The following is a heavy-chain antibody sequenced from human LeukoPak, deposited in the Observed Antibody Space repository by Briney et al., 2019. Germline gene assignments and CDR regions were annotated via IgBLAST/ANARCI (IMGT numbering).Heavy chain of an antibody. V-gene: IGHV5-51*01. D-gene: IGHD5-24*01. CDR2: IYPGDSDT. Sequence: GESLKISCKGSGYSFTSYWISWVRQMPGRGLEWMGIIYPGDSDTRYSPSFQGQVTISADKSISTAYLQWSSLKASDTAMYYCSRLKGTARSPFDYWGQGTLVTVSS. J-gene: IGHJ4*02. CDR1: GYSFTSYW. CDR3: SRLKGTARSPFDY.